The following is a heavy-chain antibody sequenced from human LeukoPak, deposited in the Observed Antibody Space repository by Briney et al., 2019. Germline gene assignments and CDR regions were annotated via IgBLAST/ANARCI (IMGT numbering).Heavy chain of an antibody. CDR2: ISYDGSNK. V-gene: IGHV3-30-3*01. CDR3: ARDHWVTMVRGVIPLYGLDV. Sequence: GGSLRLSCAASGFTFSTYAMHWVRQAPGKGLEWVAVISYDGSNKYYEDSVKGRFTISRDNSKTTLYLQMISLRAEDTAVYYCARDHWVTMVRGVIPLYGLDVWGQGATVTVSS. D-gene: IGHD3-10*01. CDR1: GFTFSTYA. J-gene: IGHJ6*02.